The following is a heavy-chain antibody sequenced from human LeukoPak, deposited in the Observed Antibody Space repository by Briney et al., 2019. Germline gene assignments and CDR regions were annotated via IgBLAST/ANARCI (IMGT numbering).Heavy chain of an antibody. CDR1: GYTFTSYY. CDR3: ARDYGGSSGWFDP. D-gene: IGHD4-23*01. J-gene: IGHJ5*02. Sequence: GASVKVSCKASGYTFTSYYLHWVRQAPGQGLEWMGTINLSGDRTSYAQKIQGRVTMTRDTSTSTVYMELSSLTSEDTAVYYCARDYGGSSGWFDPWGQGTLVTVSS. V-gene: IGHV1-46*01. CDR2: INLSGDRT.